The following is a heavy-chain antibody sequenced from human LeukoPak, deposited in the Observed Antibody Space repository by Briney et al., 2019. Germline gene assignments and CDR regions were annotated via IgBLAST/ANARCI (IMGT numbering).Heavy chain of an antibody. CDR3: AREGSSGWYSYYYYMDV. CDR1: GGSFSGYY. D-gene: IGHD6-19*01. CDR2: INHSGST. V-gene: IGHV4-34*01. Sequence: SETLSLTCAVYGGSFSGYYWSWIRQPPGKGLEWIGEINHSGSTNYNPSLKSRVTISVDTSKNQFSLKLSSVTAADTAVYYCAREGSSGWYSYYYYMDVWGKGTTVTVS. J-gene: IGHJ6*03.